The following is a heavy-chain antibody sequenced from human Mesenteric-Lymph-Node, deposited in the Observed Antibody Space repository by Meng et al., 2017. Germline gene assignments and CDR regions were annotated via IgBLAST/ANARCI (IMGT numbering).Heavy chain of an antibody. Sequence: GGSLRLSCAASGFTFSSYGMHWVRQAPGKGLEWVAVIWYDGSNKYYADSVKGRFTISRDNSKNTLYLQMNSLRAEDTAVYYCARGGRELYYYYGMDVWGQGTTVTVSS. V-gene: IGHV3-33*01. J-gene: IGHJ6*02. D-gene: IGHD1-26*01. CDR1: GFTFSSYG. CDR3: ARGGRELYYYYGMDV. CDR2: IWYDGSNK.